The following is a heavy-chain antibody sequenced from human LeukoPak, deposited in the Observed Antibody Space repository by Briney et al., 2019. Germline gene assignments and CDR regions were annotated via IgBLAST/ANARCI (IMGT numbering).Heavy chain of an antibody. CDR2: ISSTGVTT. V-gene: IGHV3-23*01. J-gene: IGHJ4*02. CDR1: GFTFGNYA. Sequence: GGSLRLSCTGSGFTFGNYAMNRVREAPGEGLEWVSGISSTGVTTQYADSVRGRLTISRDNSKDTLYLQMSHLTAEDTAVYYCARDVSVLPAAVFDYWGQGTLVTVSS. CDR3: ARDVSVLPAAVFDY. D-gene: IGHD2-2*01.